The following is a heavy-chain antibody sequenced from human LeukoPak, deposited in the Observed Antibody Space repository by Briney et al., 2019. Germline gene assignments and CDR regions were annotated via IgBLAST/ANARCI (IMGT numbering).Heavy chain of an antibody. J-gene: IGHJ3*02. D-gene: IGHD6-13*01. Sequence: ASVKVSCKASGYTFTGYYIHWVRQAPGQGLEWMGWINPNSGGTNYAQKFQGRVTMTRDTSISTAYMELSRLRSDDTAVYYCARDQETLRWYPAEGAFDIWGQGTMVTVSS. CDR3: ARDQETLRWYPAEGAFDI. CDR1: GYTFTGYY. CDR2: INPNSGGT. V-gene: IGHV1-2*02.